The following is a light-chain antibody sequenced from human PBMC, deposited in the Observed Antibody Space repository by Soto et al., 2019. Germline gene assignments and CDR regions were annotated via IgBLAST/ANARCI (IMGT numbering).Light chain of an antibody. CDR2: DVR. CDR3: CSYAGTHAVV. Sequence: QSVLTQPRSVSGSPGQSVTISCNGTSSDVGGYNFVSWHQHHPGKAPKLMIYDVRYRPSGVPNRFSGSKSGNTASLTISGLQAEDEADYYCCSYAGTHAVVFGGGTKLTVL. CDR1: SSDVGGYNF. V-gene: IGLV2-11*01. J-gene: IGLJ2*01.